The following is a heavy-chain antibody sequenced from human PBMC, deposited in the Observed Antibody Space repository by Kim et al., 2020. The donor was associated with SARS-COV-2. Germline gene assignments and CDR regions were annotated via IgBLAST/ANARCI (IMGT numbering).Heavy chain of an antibody. D-gene: IGHD6-19*01. CDR2: IKEDGSEE. V-gene: IGHV3-7*01. Sequence: GGSLRLSCGASGFTISNYWMAWVRQAPGKGLEWVAIIKEDGSEEHYVDSVRGRLSISRDNAKNSVFLHMNILRDDDTAVYYCVRGSGFLLDYWGQGTLVTVSS. CDR1: GFTISNYW. CDR3: VRGSGFLLDY. J-gene: IGHJ4*02.